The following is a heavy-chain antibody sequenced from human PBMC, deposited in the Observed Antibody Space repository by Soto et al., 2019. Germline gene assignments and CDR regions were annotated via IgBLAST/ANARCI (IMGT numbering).Heavy chain of an antibody. J-gene: IGHJ4*02. Sequence: PGGSLRLSCAASGFIFNDYYMSWIRQAPGKGLEWLSNISNSGSTIYYADSVKGRFTISRDNAKKSLYLQMSSLRAEDTAVYYCARGGGETDYWGQGTLVTVSS. CDR1: GFIFNDYY. V-gene: IGHV3-11*01. D-gene: IGHD3-16*01. CDR3: ARGGGETDY. CDR2: ISNSGSTI.